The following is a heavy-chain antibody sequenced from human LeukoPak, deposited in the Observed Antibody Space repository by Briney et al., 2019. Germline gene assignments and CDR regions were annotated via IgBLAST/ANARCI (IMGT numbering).Heavy chain of an antibody. Sequence: GESLKISCKGSGYSFTSYWIGWVRQMPGKGLEWMGIIYPGDSDTRYSPSFQGQVTISADKSISTAYLQWSSLKASDPAMYYCARSGLYCSSTSCYTRNWFDPWGQGTLVTVSS. CDR3: ARSGLYCSSTSCYTRNWFDP. J-gene: IGHJ5*02. D-gene: IGHD2-2*02. CDR1: GYSFTSYW. V-gene: IGHV5-51*01. CDR2: IYPGDSDT.